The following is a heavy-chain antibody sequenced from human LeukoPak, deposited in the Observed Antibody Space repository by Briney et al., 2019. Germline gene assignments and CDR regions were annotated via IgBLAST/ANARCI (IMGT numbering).Heavy chain of an antibody. Sequence: GASVKVSCKASGYTLTSYDISWVRQATGQGLEWMGWMNPNSGNTGYAQKFQGRVTMTRNTSISTAYMELSSLRSEDTAVYYCARPRPGYCSSTSCYKRWFDPWGQGTLVTVSS. V-gene: IGHV1-8*01. CDR2: MNPNSGNT. D-gene: IGHD2-2*02. CDR1: GYTLTSYD. J-gene: IGHJ5*02. CDR3: ARPRPGYCSSTSCYKRWFDP.